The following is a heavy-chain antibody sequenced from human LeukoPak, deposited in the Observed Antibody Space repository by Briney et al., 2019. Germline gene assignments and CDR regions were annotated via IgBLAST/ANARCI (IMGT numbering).Heavy chain of an antibody. D-gene: IGHD6-13*01. CDR1: GYSFTSYF. V-gene: IGHV1-46*01. J-gene: IGHJ4*02. CDR2: IKPSAGNT. Sequence: APVKVSCKASGYSFTSYFVHWVRQAPGQGLEWMGIIKPSAGNTVYAQKFQGRVSMTRDTSTSTVYVELSSLRSEDTATYYCTREIPATGYFDYWGQGTLVTVSS. CDR3: TREIPATGYFDY.